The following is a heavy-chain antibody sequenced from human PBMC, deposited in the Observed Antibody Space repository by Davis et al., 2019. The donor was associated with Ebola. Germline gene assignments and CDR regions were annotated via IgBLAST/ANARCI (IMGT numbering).Heavy chain of an antibody. CDR1: GFTFRNYA. Sequence: GESLKISCAASGFTFRNYAMHWVRQAPGKGLEWVAVVSHSEREKFYADSVKGRFTISRDNSENTLYLQMNSLTADDTAVYYCARAVFHEVLDYWGQGTPVTVST. V-gene: IGHV3-30*04. J-gene: IGHJ4*02. CDR3: ARAVFHEVLDY. CDR2: VSHSEREK. D-gene: IGHD3-3*01.